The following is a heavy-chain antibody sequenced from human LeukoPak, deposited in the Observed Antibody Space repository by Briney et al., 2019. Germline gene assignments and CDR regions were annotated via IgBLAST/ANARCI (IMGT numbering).Heavy chain of an antibody. CDR2: ISGSGGST. J-gene: IGHJ4*02. V-gene: IGHV3-23*01. D-gene: IGHD4-23*01. CDR3: ANTPGAGNSVFDY. CDR1: GFTFSSYA. Sequence: GGSLRLSCAASGFTFSSYAMSWVRQAPGKGLEWVSAISGSGGSTYYADSVKGRFTISRDNSKNTLYLQMNSPRAEDTAVYYCANTPGAGNSVFDYWGQGPLVTVSS.